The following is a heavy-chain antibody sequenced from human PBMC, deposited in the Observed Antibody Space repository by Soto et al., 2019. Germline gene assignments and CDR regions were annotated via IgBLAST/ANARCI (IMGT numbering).Heavy chain of an antibody. CDR1: GFTFSSYA. Sequence: QVQLVESGGGVVQPGRSLRLSCAASGFTFSSYAMHWVRQAPGKGLEWVAVISYDGSNKYYADSVKGRFTISRDNSKNTLYLQMNSLRAEDTAVYYCASSNGGHYDFWSGYPNFDYWGQGTLVTVSS. V-gene: IGHV3-30-3*01. J-gene: IGHJ4*02. CDR2: ISYDGSNK. D-gene: IGHD3-3*01. CDR3: ASSNGGHYDFWSGYPNFDY.